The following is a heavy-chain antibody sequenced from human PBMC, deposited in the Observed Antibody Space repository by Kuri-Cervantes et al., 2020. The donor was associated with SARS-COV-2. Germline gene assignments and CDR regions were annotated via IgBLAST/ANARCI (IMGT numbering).Heavy chain of an antibody. J-gene: IGHJ4*02. V-gene: IGHV4-34*01. Sequence: ESLKISCAASGFIFSNAWMSWIRQTPGKGLEWIGEINQSGNTHYNPSLESRATISVGTSKNQFYLKLSPMTAADTAVYYCARGGSAWYIDYWGQGTLVTVSS. D-gene: IGHD6-19*01. CDR2: INQSGNT. CDR3: ARGGSAWYIDY. CDR1: GFIFSNAW.